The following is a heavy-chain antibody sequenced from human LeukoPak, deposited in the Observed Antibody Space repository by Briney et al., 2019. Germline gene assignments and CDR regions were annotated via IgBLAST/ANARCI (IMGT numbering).Heavy chain of an antibody. CDR3: ARCRNLEWFDY. J-gene: IGHJ5*01. CDR1: GDSFRSYY. CDR2: IYYSGST. D-gene: IGHD3-3*01. Sequence: SETLSLTCTVSGDSFRSYYWSWIRQPPGKGLEWIGYIYYSGSTNYNPSLKCRVTISVDTSKNQFSLKLNSVTAADTAVYYCARCRNLEWFDYWGQGTLVTVSS. V-gene: IGHV4-59*01.